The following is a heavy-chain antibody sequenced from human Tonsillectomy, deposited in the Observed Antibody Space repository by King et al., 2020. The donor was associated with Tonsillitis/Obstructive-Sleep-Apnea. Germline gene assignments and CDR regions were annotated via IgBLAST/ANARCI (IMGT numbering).Heavy chain of an antibody. CDR1: GGSISSYY. Sequence: VQLQESGPGLVKPSETLSLTCTVSGGSISSYYWSWIRQPPGKGLEWIGYIYYSGSTNYNPPLKSRVTISVDTSKNQFSLKLSSVTAADTAVYYCARGEDYYGSGSYYDFDYWGQGTLVTVSS. D-gene: IGHD3-10*01. CDR2: IYYSGST. CDR3: ARGEDYYGSGSYYDFDY. V-gene: IGHV4-59*01. J-gene: IGHJ4*02.